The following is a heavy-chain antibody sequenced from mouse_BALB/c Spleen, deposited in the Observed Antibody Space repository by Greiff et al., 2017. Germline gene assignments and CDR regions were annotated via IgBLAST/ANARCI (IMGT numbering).Heavy chain of an antibody. CDR1: GFTFSSYT. CDR3: ARYGGNL. D-gene: IGHD1-1*02. CDR2: ISSGGGNT. Sequence: EVQGVESGGGLVKPGGSLKLSCAASGFTFSSYTMSWVRQTPEKRLEWVATISSGGGNTYYPDSVKGRFTISRDNAKNNLYLQMSSLRSEDTALYYFARYGGNLWGQGTSVTVSS. V-gene: IGHV5-9*03. J-gene: IGHJ4*01.